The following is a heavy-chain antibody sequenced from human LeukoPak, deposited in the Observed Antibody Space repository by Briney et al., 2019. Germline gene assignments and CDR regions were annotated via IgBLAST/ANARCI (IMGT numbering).Heavy chain of an antibody. CDR2: ISGNSNYI. D-gene: IGHD4-11*01. CDR1: GFTFDDYV. J-gene: IGHJ4*02. Sequence: GGSLRLYCAASGFTFDDYVMHWVRQAPGKGLEWVSGISGNSNYIGYADSVKGRFTVSRDNAKNSLYLQMDSLRPEDTALYYCAKDWGNYYYFDFWGQGTLVTASS. CDR3: AKDWGNYYYFDF. V-gene: IGHV3-9*01.